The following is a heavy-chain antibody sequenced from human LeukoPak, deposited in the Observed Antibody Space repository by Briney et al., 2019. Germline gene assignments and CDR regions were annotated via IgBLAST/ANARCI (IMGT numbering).Heavy chain of an antibody. Sequence: ASVNVSCKSAGYTFTGYYMHWVRQPPGQGLEWVGWINPNSCSTNYAQKFQGRVTMTRDKSISTAYMELSRLRSDGAAVYYCARGPPGDSDYYYMDVWGKGTTVTVSS. J-gene: IGHJ6*03. CDR3: ARGPPGDSDYYYMDV. CDR1: GYTFTGYY. V-gene: IGHV1-2*02. CDR2: INPNSCST. D-gene: IGHD3-16*01.